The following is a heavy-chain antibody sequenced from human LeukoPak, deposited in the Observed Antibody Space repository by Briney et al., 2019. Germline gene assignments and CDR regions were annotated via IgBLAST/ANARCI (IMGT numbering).Heavy chain of an antibody. CDR3: TRDRLNKWFDP. CDR1: GHIFTGDNY. Sequence: ASVKVSCKASGHIFTGDNYIHWVRQAPGQGPGWMGWININNGATYYTQKFQGAVTMTRDTSTITTYMELYRLTVDDVAVYYCTRDRLNKWFDPWGQGTLVTVSS. CDR2: ININNGAT. J-gene: IGHJ5*02. V-gene: IGHV1-2*02. D-gene: IGHD5-12*01.